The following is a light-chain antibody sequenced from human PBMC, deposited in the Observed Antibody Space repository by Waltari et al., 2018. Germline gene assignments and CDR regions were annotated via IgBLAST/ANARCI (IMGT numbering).Light chain of an antibody. CDR3: QQYYSYPPIT. Sequence: IRMTQSPSSFSASTGDRVPITCRASQAISSYLAWYQQKPGKAPKLLIYAASTLQSGVPSRFSGSGSGTEFTLTISYLQSEDFATYYCQQYYSYPPITFGQGTRLEIK. V-gene: IGKV1-8*01. CDR2: AAS. CDR1: QAISSY. J-gene: IGKJ5*01.